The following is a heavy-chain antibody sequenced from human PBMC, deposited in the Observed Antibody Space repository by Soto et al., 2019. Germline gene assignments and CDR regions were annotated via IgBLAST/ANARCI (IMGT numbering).Heavy chain of an antibody. Sequence: ASVKVSCKASGYTFTSYGISWVRQAPGQGLEWMGWISAYNGNTNYAQKLQGRVTMTTDTSTSTAYMELRSLRSDDTAVYYCARVEFSEWLPAHDYWGQGTLVTVSS. J-gene: IGHJ4*02. CDR3: ARVEFSEWLPAHDY. V-gene: IGHV1-18*04. CDR2: ISAYNGNT. D-gene: IGHD3-3*02. CDR1: GYTFTSYG.